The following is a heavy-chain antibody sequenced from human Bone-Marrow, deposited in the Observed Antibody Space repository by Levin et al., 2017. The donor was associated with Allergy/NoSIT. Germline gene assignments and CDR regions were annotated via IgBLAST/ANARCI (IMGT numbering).Heavy chain of an antibody. CDR3: ARDRVLRFLEDSVYYDDDYMDV. J-gene: IGHJ6*03. CDR2: ISSSGSTI. D-gene: IGHD3-3*01. Sequence: GESLKISCAASGFTFSSYEMNWVRQAPGKGLEWVSYISSSGSTIYYADSVKGRFTISRDNAKNSLYLQMNSLRAEDTAVYYCARDRVLRFLEDSVYYDDDYMDVWGKGTTVTVSS. V-gene: IGHV3-48*03. CDR1: GFTFSSYE.